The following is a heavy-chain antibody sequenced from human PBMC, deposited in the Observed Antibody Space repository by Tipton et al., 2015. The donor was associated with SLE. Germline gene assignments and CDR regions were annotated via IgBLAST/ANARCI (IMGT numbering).Heavy chain of an antibody. Sequence: LSCAVSGYPISSGYYWGWIRQVPGEGLEWIGSISHSGSTYYNSSLKSRVTILVDTSKNQFSLKLTSVTAADTAVYYCARAGFSAADSWGQGTLVTVSS. CDR1: GYPISSGYY. D-gene: IGHD6-13*01. J-gene: IGHJ4*02. V-gene: IGHV4-38-2*01. CDR3: ARAGFSAADS. CDR2: ISHSGST.